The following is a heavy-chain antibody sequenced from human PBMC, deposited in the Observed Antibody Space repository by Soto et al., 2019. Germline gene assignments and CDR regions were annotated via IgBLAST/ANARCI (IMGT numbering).Heavy chain of an antibody. J-gene: IGHJ4*02. V-gene: IGHV3-30-3*01. D-gene: IGHD3-10*01. CDR3: ARGQYYYGSGSEDY. CDR1: GFTFSSYA. CDR2: ISYDGSNK. Sequence: QVQLVESGGGVVQPGRSLRLSCAASGFTFSSYAMHWVRQAPGKGLEWVAVISYDGSNKYYADSVKGRFTISRDNSKNTLYLQMNSLRAEDTAVYYCARGQYYYGSGSEDYWGQGTLVTVSS.